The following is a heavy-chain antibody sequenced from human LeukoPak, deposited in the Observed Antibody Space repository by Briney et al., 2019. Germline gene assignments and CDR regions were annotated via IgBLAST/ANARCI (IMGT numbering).Heavy chain of an antibody. Sequence: PGGSLRLSCAASGFTFRSYWMSWVRQAPGKGQEWVANIKQDGSEKYYVDSVKGRFTVSRDNAKNSLYLQMNSLRAEDTAVYYCARVIADPVYYYYYYMDVWGKGTTVTVSS. CDR3: ARVIADPVYYYYYYMDV. CDR2: IKQDGSEK. CDR1: GFTFRSYW. V-gene: IGHV3-7*01. J-gene: IGHJ6*03.